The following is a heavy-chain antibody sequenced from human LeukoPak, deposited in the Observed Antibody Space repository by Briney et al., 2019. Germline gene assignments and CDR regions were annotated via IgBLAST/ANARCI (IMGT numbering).Heavy chain of an antibody. CDR1: GDSISSYY. Sequence: SETLSLTCSISGDSISSYYWNWLRQPPGKELEWIGYVYYNGGTNYNPSLKSRVTLSVDTSKNEFSLKLNSVTAADTALYYCASGAVEWLFDYDYYYMDVWGKGTTVIVSS. D-gene: IGHD3-3*01. CDR3: ASGAVEWLFDYDYYYMDV. V-gene: IGHV4-59*01. J-gene: IGHJ6*03. CDR2: VYYNGGT.